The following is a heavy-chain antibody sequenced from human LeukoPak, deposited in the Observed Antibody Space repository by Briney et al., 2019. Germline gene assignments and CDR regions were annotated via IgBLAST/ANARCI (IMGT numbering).Heavy chain of an antibody. Sequence: GGSLRLSCAASGFTFNNYAMSWVRQTPAKGLEWVSGISDSGGGTYFAASVKGRFTISRDNSKNTVKLQMNNLRAEDTAVYYCARIYGYFDYWGQGTLVTVSS. J-gene: IGHJ4*02. D-gene: IGHD5-18*01. CDR1: GFTFNNYA. CDR3: ARIYGYFDY. V-gene: IGHV3-23*01. CDR2: ISDSGGGT.